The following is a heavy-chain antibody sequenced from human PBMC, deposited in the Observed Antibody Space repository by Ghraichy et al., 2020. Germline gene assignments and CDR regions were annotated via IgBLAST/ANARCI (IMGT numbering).Heavy chain of an antibody. CDR2: MYISGTA. D-gene: IGHD3-10*01. Sequence: SETLSLTCTVSGGSISGYYWNWMRQAAGKGLEWIGRMYISGTANYNPSLKSRVTMSVDTSKNQFSLKLTSVTAADTAVYYCARDGGHWGVGPWGQGTLVTVSS. CDR1: GGSISGYY. V-gene: IGHV4-4*07. J-gene: IGHJ5*02. CDR3: ARDGGHWGVGP.